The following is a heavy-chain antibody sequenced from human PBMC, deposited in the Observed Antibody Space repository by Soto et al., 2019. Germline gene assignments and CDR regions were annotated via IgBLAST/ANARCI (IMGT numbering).Heavy chain of an antibody. V-gene: IGHV3-73*02. CDR3: TTKDY. CDR1: GYTFSGSS. CDR2: IRDKANNYAT. Sequence: VQLVESGGGLVQPGGSLKLSCVAPGYTFSGSSIHWVRQASGKGLAWVGRIRDKANNYATSYAASVSGRFTISRDDSKNTAYLQMNSLKTEDTAVYYCTTKDYWGRGTLVTVSS. J-gene: IGHJ4*02.